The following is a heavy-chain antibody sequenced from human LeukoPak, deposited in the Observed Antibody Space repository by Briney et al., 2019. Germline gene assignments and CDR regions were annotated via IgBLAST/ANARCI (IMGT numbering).Heavy chain of an antibody. CDR1: GYTFTGYY. CDR3: ARDDCSRGSCYSSPDSRAFDI. V-gene: IGHV1-69*05. CDR2: IIPIFGTA. Sequence: SVKVSCKASGYTFTGYYMHWVRQAPGQGLEWMGGIIPIFGTANYAQKFQGRVTITTDESTSTGYMELSSLRSEDTAVYYCARDDCSRGSCYSSPDSRAFDIWGQGTMVTASS. J-gene: IGHJ3*02. D-gene: IGHD2-15*01.